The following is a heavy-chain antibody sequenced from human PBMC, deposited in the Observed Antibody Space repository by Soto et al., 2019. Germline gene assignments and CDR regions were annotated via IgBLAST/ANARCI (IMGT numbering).Heavy chain of an antibody. CDR3: ARVGPTPYYYYYYMDV. CDR1: GGSISSYY. Sequence: SETLSLTCTVSGGSISSYYWSWIRQPPGKGLEWIGYIYYSGSTNYNPSLKSRVTISVDTSKNQFSLKLSSVTAADTAVFYCARVGPTPYYYYYYMDVWGKGTTVTVSS. D-gene: IGHD3-16*01. J-gene: IGHJ6*03. CDR2: IYYSGST. V-gene: IGHV4-59*01.